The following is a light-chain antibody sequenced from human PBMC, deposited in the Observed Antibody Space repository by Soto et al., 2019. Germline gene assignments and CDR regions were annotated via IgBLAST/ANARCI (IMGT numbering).Light chain of an antibody. CDR3: QRYNDYQYV. Sequence: DIQTTQSPSTLSASVGDRVTITCRASQSITTWLAWYQQKPGKAPKLLIYKAINLQSGVPSRFSGSGSGTEFTLTISSLQPDDFGTDYCQRYNDYQYVFGQGTKLDMK. CDR1: QSITTW. V-gene: IGKV1-5*03. J-gene: IGKJ2*01. CDR2: KAI.